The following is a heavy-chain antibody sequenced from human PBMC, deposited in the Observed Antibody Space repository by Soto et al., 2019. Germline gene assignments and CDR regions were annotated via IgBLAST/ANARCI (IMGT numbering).Heavy chain of an antibody. J-gene: IGHJ6*03. Sequence: ASVKVSCKASGYTFTSYGISWVRQAPGQGLEWMGWISAYNGNTNYAQKLQGRVTMTTDTSTSTAYMELRSLRSDDTAVYYCARAPVTMQYYYYMDVWGKGTTVTVSS. CDR3: ARAPVTMQYYYYMDV. D-gene: IGHD4-17*01. V-gene: IGHV1-18*01. CDR2: ISAYNGNT. CDR1: GYTFTSYG.